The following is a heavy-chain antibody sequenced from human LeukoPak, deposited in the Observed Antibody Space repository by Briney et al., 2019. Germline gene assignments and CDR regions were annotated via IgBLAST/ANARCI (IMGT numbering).Heavy chain of an antibody. D-gene: IGHD3-9*01. V-gene: IGHV4-59*01. CDR3: ARGDLDILTGYPSRGGDV. CDR2: IYYSGST. Sequence: PSETLSLTCTVSGGSISSYYWSRIRQPPGKGLEWIGYIYYSGSTNYNPSLKSRVTISVDTSKNQFSLKLSSVTAADTAVYYCARGDLDILTGYPSRGGDVWGQGTTVTVSS. CDR1: GGSISSYY. J-gene: IGHJ6*02.